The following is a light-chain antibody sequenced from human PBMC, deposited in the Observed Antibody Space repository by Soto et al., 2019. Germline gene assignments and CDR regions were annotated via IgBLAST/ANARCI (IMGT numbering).Light chain of an antibody. J-gene: IGLJ3*02. CDR3: SSFASRNTWV. CDR1: SSDVGAYNY. V-gene: IGLV2-8*01. Sequence: QSALTQPPSASGSPGQSVTISCTGTSSDVGAYNYVSWYQQHAGKAPKLVIYEVTKRPPGVPDRFSGSKSANTASLTVSGLQAEDEADYYCSSFASRNTWVFGGGTKVTVL. CDR2: EVT.